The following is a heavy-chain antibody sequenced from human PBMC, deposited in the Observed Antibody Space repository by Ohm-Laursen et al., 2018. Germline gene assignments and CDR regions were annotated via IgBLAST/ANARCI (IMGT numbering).Heavy chain of an antibody. Sequence: SVKVSCKASGYTFTSYDINWVRQATGQGLQWMGWMNPNSGNTGYVQKFQGRVTMTRDTSTSTVYMELSSLRSEDTAVYYCARAPPPDYYDSIRYYFDYWGQGTLITVSS. D-gene: IGHD3-22*01. CDR3: ARAPPPDYYDSIRYYFDY. J-gene: IGHJ4*02. CDR1: GYTFTSYD. V-gene: IGHV1-8*01. CDR2: MNPNSGNT.